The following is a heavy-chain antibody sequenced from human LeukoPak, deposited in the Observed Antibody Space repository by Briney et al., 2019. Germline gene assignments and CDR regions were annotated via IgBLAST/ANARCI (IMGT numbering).Heavy chain of an antibody. Sequence: TGGSLRLSCAASGFTFSSYAMSWVRQAPGKGLEWVGRIKSRSDGGTIDYAALVTGRFTISRDDSKNTLYLQMNSLKAEDTAVYYCTTEGAWGKGTTVTVSS. CDR2: IKSRSDGGTI. CDR1: GFTFSSYA. J-gene: IGHJ6*04. CDR3: TTEGA. D-gene: IGHD3-16*01. V-gene: IGHV3-15*01.